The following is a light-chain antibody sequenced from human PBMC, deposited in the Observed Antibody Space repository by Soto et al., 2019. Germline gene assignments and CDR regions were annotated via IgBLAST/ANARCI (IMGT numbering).Light chain of an antibody. J-gene: IGLJ2*01. CDR1: SSNIGAGYD. Sequence: QSVLTQPPSVSGAPGQWVTISCTGSSSNIGAGYDVHWYQQLPGTAPKLLIYGNSNRPSGVPDRFSGSKSGTSASLAITGLQAEHEADYYCQSYDSSLRAVVFGGGTKLTVL. CDR3: QSYDSSLRAVV. CDR2: GNS. V-gene: IGLV1-40*01.